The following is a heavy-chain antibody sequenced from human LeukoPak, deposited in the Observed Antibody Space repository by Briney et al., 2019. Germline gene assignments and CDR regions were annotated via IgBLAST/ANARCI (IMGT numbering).Heavy chain of an antibody. CDR1: GFTFRIYA. D-gene: IGHD4-17*01. Sequence: GGSLRLSCAASGFTFRIYAMSWVRQAPGKGPEWVSAIRGSSGSTYYADSVKGRFTISRDNSKNTLYLQTNNLRAEDTAVYYCAKLLNDYGDYYFDYWGQGTLVTVSS. J-gene: IGHJ4*02. CDR2: IRGSSGST. CDR3: AKLLNDYGDYYFDY. V-gene: IGHV3-23*01.